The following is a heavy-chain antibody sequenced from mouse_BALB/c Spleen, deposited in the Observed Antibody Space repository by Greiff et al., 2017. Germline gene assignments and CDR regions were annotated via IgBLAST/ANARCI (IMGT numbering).Heavy chain of an antibody. Sequence: VQLKESGPSLVKPSQTLSLTCSVTGDSITSGYWNWIRKFPGNKLEYMGYISYSGSTYYNPSLKSRISITRDTSKNQYYLQLNSVTTEDTATYYCARYAPYGNYLYYYAMDYWGQGTSVTVSS. CDR1: GDSITSGY. CDR2: ISYSGST. V-gene: IGHV3-8*02. D-gene: IGHD2-10*02. CDR3: ARYAPYGNYLYYYAMDY. J-gene: IGHJ4*01.